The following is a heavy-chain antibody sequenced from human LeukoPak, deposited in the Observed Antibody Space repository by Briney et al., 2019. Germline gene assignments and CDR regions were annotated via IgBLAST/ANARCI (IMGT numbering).Heavy chain of an antibody. Sequence: GGSLRLSCAVSGFTFSTYSMTWVRQAPGKGLEWVSSISSSSRNTYYTESVRGRFTISRDNAKNSLFLQMNSLRVEDTAVYYCAKDIFGGDYGDYVFVYWGQGTLVTVSS. J-gene: IGHJ4*02. CDR2: ISSSSRNT. CDR3: AKDIFGGDYGDYVFVY. D-gene: IGHD4-17*01. CDR1: GFTFSTYS. V-gene: IGHV3-21*01.